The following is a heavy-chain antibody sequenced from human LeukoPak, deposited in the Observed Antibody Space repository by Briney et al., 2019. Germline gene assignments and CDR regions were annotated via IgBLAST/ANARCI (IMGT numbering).Heavy chain of an antibody. Sequence: GGSLRLSCAASGFAFSNAWMSWVRQAPGKGLEWVGRIKSKTDGGKTDYAAPVKGRFTISRDDSKNTLYLQMNSLKTEDTAVYYCTTAIWSYYGSGSYYQDDYWGQGTLVTVSS. D-gene: IGHD3-10*01. CDR1: GFAFSNAW. V-gene: IGHV3-15*01. CDR2: IKSKTDGGKT. J-gene: IGHJ4*02. CDR3: TTAIWSYYGSGSYYQDDY.